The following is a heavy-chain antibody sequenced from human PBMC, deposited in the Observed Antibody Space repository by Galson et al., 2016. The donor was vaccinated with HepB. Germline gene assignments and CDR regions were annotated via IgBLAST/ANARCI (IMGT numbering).Heavy chain of an antibody. V-gene: IGHV4-31*03. CDR2: SYSNGGT. Sequence: LSLTCTLSGGSVSSRSYCWTWLPQQPGKGREWIGYSYSNGGTSYNPSLQRRAPISVDTSNDQSSLRLTSATAADTAVYFCASDRRNYYFGVVSGTYYYYGMDVWGPGTTVTVS. CDR3: ASDRRNYYFGVVSGTYYYYGMDV. D-gene: IGHD3-3*01. CDR1: GGSVSSRSYC. J-gene: IGHJ6*02.